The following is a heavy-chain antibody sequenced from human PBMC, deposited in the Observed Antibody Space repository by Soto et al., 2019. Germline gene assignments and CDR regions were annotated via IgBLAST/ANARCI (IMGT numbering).Heavy chain of an antibody. CDR3: ARVHHYYYYMDV. V-gene: IGHV3-13*01. CDR1: GFTFSSYD. Sequence: GGSLRLSCAASGFTFSSYDMHWVRQATGKGLEWVSAIGTAGDTYYPGSVKGRFTISRENAKNSLYLQMNSLRAGDTAVYYCARVHHYYYYMDVWGKGTTVTVSS. J-gene: IGHJ6*03. CDR2: IGTAGDT.